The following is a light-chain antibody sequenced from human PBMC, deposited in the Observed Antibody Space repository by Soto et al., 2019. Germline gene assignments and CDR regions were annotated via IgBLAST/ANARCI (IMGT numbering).Light chain of an antibody. CDR2: AAS. CDR3: QQYSDHWT. V-gene: IGKV1-39*01. CDR1: QSIRNF. Sequence: DIQMTQSPSSPSASVGDRVTITCRASQSIRNFLNWYQQKPGKAPKVLIYAASSLQTGVPSRFSGSGYGTESTLTISSLQPDDVATYYCQQYSDHWTFGQGTKV. J-gene: IGKJ1*01.